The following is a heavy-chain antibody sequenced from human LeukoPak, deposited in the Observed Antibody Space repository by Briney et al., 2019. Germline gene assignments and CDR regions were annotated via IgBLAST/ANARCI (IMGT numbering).Heavy chain of an antibody. J-gene: IGHJ6*02. CDR1: GFTFSSYA. Sequence: GGSLKLSCAASGFTFSSYAMSWVRQAPGKGLEWVSAISGSGGSTYYADSVKGRFTISRDNSKNTLYLQMNSLRAEDTAVYYCAKERRDSSGLAYYYYGMDVWGQGTTVTVSS. V-gene: IGHV3-23*01. D-gene: IGHD3-22*01. CDR3: AKERRDSSGLAYYYYGMDV. CDR2: ISGSGGST.